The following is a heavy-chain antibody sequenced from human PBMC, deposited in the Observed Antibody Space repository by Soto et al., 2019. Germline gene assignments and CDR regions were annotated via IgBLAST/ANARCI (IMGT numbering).Heavy chain of an antibody. D-gene: IGHD6-13*01. CDR1: GYTFTSYA. Sequence: ASAKVSCKASGYTFTSYAMHWVRQAPGQRLEWMGWINAGNGNTKYSQKFQGRVTITRDTSASTAYMELSSLRSEDTAVYYCAATGYSSSWSAPGTQYGMDVWGQGTTVTVSS. V-gene: IGHV1-3*01. CDR2: INAGNGNT. CDR3: AATGYSSSWSAPGTQYGMDV. J-gene: IGHJ6*02.